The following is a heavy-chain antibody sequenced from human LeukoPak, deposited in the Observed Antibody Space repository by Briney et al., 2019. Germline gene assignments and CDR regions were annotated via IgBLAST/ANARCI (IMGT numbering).Heavy chain of an antibody. J-gene: IGHJ6*02. CDR3: ARGPHWSPRRAYGMDV. V-gene: IGHV3-30*04. CDR2: ISYDGSNK. Sequence: GRSLRLSCAASGFTFSSYAMHWVRQAPGKGLEWVAVISYDGSNKYYADSVKGRFTITRDNSKNTLYLQMNSLGAEDTAVYYCARGPHWSPRRAYGMDVRGQGTTVTVAS. D-gene: IGHD3-3*01. CDR1: GFTFSSYA.